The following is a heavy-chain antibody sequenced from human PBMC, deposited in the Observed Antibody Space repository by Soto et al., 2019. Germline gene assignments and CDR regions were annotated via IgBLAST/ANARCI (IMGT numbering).Heavy chain of an antibody. CDR2: IYSNDDK. J-gene: IGHJ4*02. CDR3: AHLTTFGVIWTRGGPFFDY. Sequence: QITLKESGRTLVKPSQTLTLTCTFSGFSLSSSGVAVGWIRQPPKQALESLALIYSNDDKRYSPSLRSRLTITKDTSKNRVVLTMTNMDPVDTGTYYCAHLTTFGVIWTRGGPFFDYWGQGILVTVSS. V-gene: IGHV2-5*01. D-gene: IGHD3-3*01. CDR1: GFSLSSSGVA.